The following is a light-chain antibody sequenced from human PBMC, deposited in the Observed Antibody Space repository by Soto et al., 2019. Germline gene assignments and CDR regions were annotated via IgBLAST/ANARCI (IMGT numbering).Light chain of an antibody. J-gene: IGLJ2*01. CDR2: EVS. CDR3: SSYTSSSTLVV. Sequence: HSALTQPASVSGSPGQSITISCTGTSSDVGGYNYVSWYQQHPGKAPKFMIYEVSNRPSGVSNRFSGSKSGNTAALTISGLQAEDEADYYCSSYTSSSTLVVFGGGTRVTVL. CDR1: SSDVGGYNY. V-gene: IGLV2-14*01.